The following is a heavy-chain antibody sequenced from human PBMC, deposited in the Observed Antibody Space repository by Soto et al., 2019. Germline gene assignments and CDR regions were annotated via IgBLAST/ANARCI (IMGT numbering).Heavy chain of an antibody. D-gene: IGHD2-2*01. CDR3: ARGLSQLLPNWFGP. CDR1: GYTFTSYD. J-gene: IGHJ5*02. Sequence: GASVKVSCKASGYTFTSYDINWVRQATGQGLEWMGWMNPNSGNTGYAQKFQGRVTMTRNTSISTAYMELSSLRSEDTAVYHCARGLSQLLPNWFGPWGQGTLVTVSS. CDR2: MNPNSGNT. V-gene: IGHV1-8*01.